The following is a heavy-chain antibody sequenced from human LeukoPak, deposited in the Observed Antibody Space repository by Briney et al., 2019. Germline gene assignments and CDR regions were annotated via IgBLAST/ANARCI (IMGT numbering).Heavy chain of an antibody. Sequence: ASVKVSCKASGGTFSSYAISWVRQAPGQGLEWMGRIIPIFGTANYAQKFQGRVTITTDESTSTAYMELSSLRSEDTAVYYCANMGAAAGSFDYWGQGTLVTVSS. CDR1: GGTFSSYA. CDR2: IIPIFGTA. CDR3: ANMGAAAGSFDY. V-gene: IGHV1-69*05. J-gene: IGHJ4*02. D-gene: IGHD6-13*01.